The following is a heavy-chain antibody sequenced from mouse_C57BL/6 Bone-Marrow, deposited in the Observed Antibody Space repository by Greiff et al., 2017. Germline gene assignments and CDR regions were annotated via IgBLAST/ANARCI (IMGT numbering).Heavy chain of an antibody. J-gene: IGHJ3*01. V-gene: IGHV1-61*01. Sequence: QVQLQQPGAELVRPGSSVKLSCKASGYTFTSYWMDWVKQRPGQGLEWIGNIYPSDSETHYNQKFKDKATLTVDKSSSTAYMQLSSLTSEDSAVYYCAGEDGWGFAYWGQGTLVTVSA. CDR1: GYTFTSYW. CDR2: IYPSDSET. CDR3: AGEDGWGFAY. D-gene: IGHD2-3*01.